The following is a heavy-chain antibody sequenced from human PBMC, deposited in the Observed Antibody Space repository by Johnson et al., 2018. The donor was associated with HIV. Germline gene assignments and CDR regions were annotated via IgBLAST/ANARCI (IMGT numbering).Heavy chain of an antibody. Sequence: VQLVESGGGLVKPGGSLRLSCAASGFTFSNAWMSWVRQAPGKGLEWVGRIKSKTDGGTTDYAAPVKGRFTISRDNSKNTLSMQMDSLRAEDTAVYYCARDRRYYVSSGYYHDAFDIWGQGTMVTVSS. CDR1: GFTFSNAW. J-gene: IGHJ3*02. CDR2: IKSKTDGGTT. V-gene: IGHV3-15*01. CDR3: ARDRRYYVSSGYYHDAFDI. D-gene: IGHD3-22*01.